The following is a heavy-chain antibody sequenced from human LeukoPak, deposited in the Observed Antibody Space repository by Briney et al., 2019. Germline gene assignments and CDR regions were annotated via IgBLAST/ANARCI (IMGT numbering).Heavy chain of an antibody. CDR3: ARDLYVSGYGSGSYVDAFDI. J-gene: IGHJ3*02. CDR1: GVSFSGYY. CDR2: IYTSGST. D-gene: IGHD3-10*01. Sequence: PSETLSLTCAAYGVSFSGYYWSWIRQPAGKGLEWIGRIYTSGSTNYNPSLKSRVTMSVDTSKNQFSLKLSSVTAADTAVYYCARDLYVSGYGSGSYVDAFDIWGQGTMVTVSS. V-gene: IGHV4-4*07.